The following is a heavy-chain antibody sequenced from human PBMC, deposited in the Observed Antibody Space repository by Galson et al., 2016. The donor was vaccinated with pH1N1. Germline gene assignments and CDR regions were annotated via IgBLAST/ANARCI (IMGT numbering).Heavy chain of an antibody. CDR1: GGSISGYY. D-gene: IGHD6-19*01. CDR2: FYSSGNT. CDR3: ARDGGYSSIGGGFDY. Sequence: ETLSLTCSVSGGSISGYYWNWIRQAAGKGPEWIGRFYSSGNTNYNPSLRSRVTLSVDTSKSQFSLRLSSVTAADTAVSYCARDGGYSSIGGGFDYWGQGTLVTVSS. V-gene: IGHV4-4*07. J-gene: IGHJ4*02.